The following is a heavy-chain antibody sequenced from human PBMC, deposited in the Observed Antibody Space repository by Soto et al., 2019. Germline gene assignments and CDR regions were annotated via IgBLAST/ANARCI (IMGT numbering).Heavy chain of an antibody. CDR2: IIPIFGTA. Sequence: QVQLVQSGAEVKKPGSSVKVSCKASGGTFSSYAISWVRQAPGQGLEWMGGIIPIFGTANYSQKFQGRVTITADESTTTAYMERSSLRSEDTAVYYCARGIGTIFYVYYFDYWGQGTLVTVSS. D-gene: IGHD3-3*01. CDR3: ARGIGTIFYVYYFDY. V-gene: IGHV1-69*01. CDR1: GGTFSSYA. J-gene: IGHJ4*02.